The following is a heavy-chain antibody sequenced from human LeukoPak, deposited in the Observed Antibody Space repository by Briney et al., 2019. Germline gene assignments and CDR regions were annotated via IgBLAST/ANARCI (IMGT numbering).Heavy chain of an antibody. CDR2: IRVYNGNT. V-gene: IGHV1-18*01. D-gene: IGHD3-10*02. CDR3: ARGFYYVY. J-gene: IGHJ4*02. CDR1: GYTFTSYG. Sequence: ASVKVSCKASGYTFTSYGITWVRRAHGQGLEWLGWIRVYNGNTNYAKNFQDRVTMTTDTSTSTAYMELRSLRSDDTAVYYCARGFYYVYWGQGTLVTVSS.